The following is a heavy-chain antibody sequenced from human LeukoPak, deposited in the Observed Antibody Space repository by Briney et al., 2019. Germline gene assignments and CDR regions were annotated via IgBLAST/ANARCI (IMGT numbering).Heavy chain of an antibody. J-gene: IGHJ4*02. Sequence: PGGSLRLSCAASGFTFSDYYMSWIRQAPGKGLEWVSYISSSGSTIYYADSVKGRFTISRDNAKNSLYLQMNSLRAEDTALYYCAKCYDAAVLSLSDYWGQGTLVTVSS. CDR3: AKCYDAAVLSLSDY. V-gene: IGHV3-11*01. CDR1: GFTFSDYY. CDR2: ISSSGSTI. D-gene: IGHD3-16*02.